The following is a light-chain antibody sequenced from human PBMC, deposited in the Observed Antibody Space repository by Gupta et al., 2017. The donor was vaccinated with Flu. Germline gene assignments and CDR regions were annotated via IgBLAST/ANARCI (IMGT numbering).Light chain of an antibody. CDR3: QQRSNWPRA. CDR2: DVS. J-gene: IGKJ1*01. Sequence: PATLSLSPGERATLSCRASQSVSSYLAWYQQKPGQPPRLLIFDVSNRATGTPARFSGSGSGTDFTLTISSLEPEDFAVYYCQQRSNWPRAFGQGTKVEIK. CDR1: QSVSSY. V-gene: IGKV3-11*01.